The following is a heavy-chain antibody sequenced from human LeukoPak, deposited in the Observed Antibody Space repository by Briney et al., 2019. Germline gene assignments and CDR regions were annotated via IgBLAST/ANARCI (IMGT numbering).Heavy chain of an antibody. Sequence: GGSLRLSCAASGFTFSSYGMHWVRQAPGEGLEWVAVISYDGSNKYYADSGKGRFTISRDNSKNTLYLQMNSLRAEDTAVYYCAKDPTAGWGYGGNRHDFDYWGQGTLVTVSS. D-gene: IGHD4-23*01. J-gene: IGHJ4*02. CDR3: AKDPTAGWGYGGNRHDFDY. V-gene: IGHV3-30*18. CDR1: GFTFSSYG. CDR2: ISYDGSNK.